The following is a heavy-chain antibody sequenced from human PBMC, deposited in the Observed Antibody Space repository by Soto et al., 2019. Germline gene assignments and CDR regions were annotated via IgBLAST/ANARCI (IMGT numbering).Heavy chain of an antibody. CDR2: INSDWSST. D-gene: IGHD3-10*01. Sequence: GGSLRLSCAASGFTFSSYWMHWVRQAPGKGLVWVSRINSDWSSTSYADSVKGRFTISRDNAKNTLYLQMNSLRAEDTAVYYCARGGTYYYGSGSGGMDVWGQGTTVTVSS. V-gene: IGHV3-74*01. CDR3: ARGGTYYYGSGSGGMDV. J-gene: IGHJ6*02. CDR1: GFTFSSYW.